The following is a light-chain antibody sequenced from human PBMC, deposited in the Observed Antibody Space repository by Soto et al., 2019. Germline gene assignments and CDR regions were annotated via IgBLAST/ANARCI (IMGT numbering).Light chain of an antibody. V-gene: IGKV3-11*01. CDR1: QRVSSS. J-gene: IGKJ4*01. CDR2: DAS. Sequence: GLTQSAATLSLYPGERATLSCRASQRVSSSLAWDQQKPVQSPTLLIYDASKRATGIPARFSGSGSGTDFTLTISSLEPEDFAVYYCQQRSNWLALTFGGGTKVAIK. CDR3: QQRSNWLALT.